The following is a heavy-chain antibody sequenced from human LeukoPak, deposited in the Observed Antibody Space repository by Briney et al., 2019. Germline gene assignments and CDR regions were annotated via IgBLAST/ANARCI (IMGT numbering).Heavy chain of an antibody. CDR3: ATQSFGWFDL. Sequence: GGSLRLSCAASGFTFSSYEMNWVRQAPGKGLEWVSYISSSGSTIYYADSVKGRFTISRDNAKNSLYLQMNSLRAEDTAVYYCATQSFGWFDLWGQGTLVTVSS. V-gene: IGHV3-48*03. J-gene: IGHJ5*02. CDR2: ISSSGSTI. D-gene: IGHD3-10*01. CDR1: GFTFSSYE.